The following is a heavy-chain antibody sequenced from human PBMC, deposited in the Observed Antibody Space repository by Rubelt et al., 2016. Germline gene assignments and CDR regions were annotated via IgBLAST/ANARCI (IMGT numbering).Heavy chain of an antibody. CDR2: IIPILGIA. D-gene: IGHD2-2*01. J-gene: IGHJ4*02. Sequence: QVQLVQSGAEVKKPGSSVKVSCKASGGTFSSYAISWVRQAPGQGLEWMGRIIPILGIANYAQKFQGRVTCTADKATSPAYMELSSLRFEDTAVYYCARDDCSSTSCSPQGWGQGTLVTVSS. CDR3: ARDDCSSTSCSPQG. V-gene: IGHV1-69*04. CDR1: GGTFSSYA.